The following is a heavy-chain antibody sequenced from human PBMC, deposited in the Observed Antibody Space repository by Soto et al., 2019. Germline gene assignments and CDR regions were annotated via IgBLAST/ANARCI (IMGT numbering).Heavy chain of an antibody. CDR2: ISAYNGNT. Sequence: ASVKVSCKASGYTFTSYGISWVRQAPGQGLEWMGWISAYNGNTNYAQKLQGRVTMTTDTSTSTAYMELRSLRSDEPAVYYCARGIMFTFGGVIVPYYYYGMDVWGQGTTVTVSS. D-gene: IGHD3-16*02. V-gene: IGHV1-18*04. J-gene: IGHJ6*02. CDR3: ARGIMFTFGGVIVPYYYYGMDV. CDR1: GYTFTSYG.